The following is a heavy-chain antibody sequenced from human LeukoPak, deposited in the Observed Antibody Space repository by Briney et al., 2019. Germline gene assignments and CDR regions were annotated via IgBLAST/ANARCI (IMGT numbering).Heavy chain of an antibody. CDR2: ITGGHFPT. J-gene: IGHJ5*01. V-gene: IGHV3-23*01. CDR1: GFSFSNFA. D-gene: IGHD4-17*01. Sequence: LGGSLRLSCAASGFSFSNFAMTWVRQAPGKGLEWVSSITGGHFPTYYTDSVKGRFTISRDNSKNTLYLQMNSLRADDTAVYYCTRDPNGDYVGAFESWGQGTLVTVSS. CDR3: TRDPNGDYVGAFES.